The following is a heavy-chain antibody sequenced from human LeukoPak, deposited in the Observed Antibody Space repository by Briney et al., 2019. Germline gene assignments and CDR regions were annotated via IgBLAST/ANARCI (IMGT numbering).Heavy chain of an antibody. J-gene: IGHJ4*02. D-gene: IGHD3-22*01. V-gene: IGHV1-2*02. Sequence: ASVKVSCKASGYTFTGYYMHWVRQAPGQGLEWMGWINPNSGGTNYAQKFQGRVTMTRDTSISTAYMELSRLRSDDTAVYYCARELPDYYDSSGYYPRGFDYWGQGTLVTVSS. CDR2: INPNSGGT. CDR1: GYTFTGYY. CDR3: ARELPDYYDSSGYYPRGFDY.